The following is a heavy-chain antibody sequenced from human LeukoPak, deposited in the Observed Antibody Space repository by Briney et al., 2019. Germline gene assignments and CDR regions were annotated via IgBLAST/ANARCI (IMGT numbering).Heavy chain of an antibody. CDR2: IIPILGTA. V-gene: IGHV1-69*13. D-gene: IGHD1-26*01. CDR1: GGTFSSYA. J-gene: IGHJ4*02. Sequence: SVKVSCKASGGTFSSYAISRVRQAPGQGLEWMGGIIPILGTANYAQKFQGRVTITADESTSTAYMELSSLRSEDTAVCYCARERERELFFDYWGQGTLVTVSS. CDR3: ARERERELFFDY.